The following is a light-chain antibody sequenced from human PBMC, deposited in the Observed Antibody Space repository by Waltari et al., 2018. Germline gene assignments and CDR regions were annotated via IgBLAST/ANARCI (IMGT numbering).Light chain of an antibody. CDR2: FTS. V-gene: IGKV3-15*01. Sequence: EILMTQSPGTLSVSPGERASLSCRASERISSSYLAWYQQKGGQPPRLLIYFTSPRAAGVPARFSGSGSGTEFTLTISSLQSEDFAVYYCQQYNTWPYTFGQGTKIEIK. CDR3: QQYNTWPYT. J-gene: IGKJ2*01. CDR1: ERISSSY.